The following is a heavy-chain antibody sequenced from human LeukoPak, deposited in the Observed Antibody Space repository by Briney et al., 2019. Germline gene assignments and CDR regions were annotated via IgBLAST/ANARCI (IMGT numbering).Heavy chain of an antibody. V-gene: IGHV1-69*04. Sequence: SVKVSCKASGYTFTSYGISWVRQAPGQGLEWMGRIIPILGIANYAQKYQGRVTITADKSTSTAYMELSSLRSEDTAVYYCARLMVRGVIIGGYFDYWGQGTLVTVSS. J-gene: IGHJ4*02. CDR1: GYTFTSYG. CDR3: ARLMVRGVIIGGYFDY. CDR2: IIPILGIA. D-gene: IGHD3-10*01.